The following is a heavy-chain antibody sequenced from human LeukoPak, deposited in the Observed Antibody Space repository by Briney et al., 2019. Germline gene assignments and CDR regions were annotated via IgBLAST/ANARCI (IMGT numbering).Heavy chain of an antibody. D-gene: IGHD3-10*01. V-gene: IGHV3-7*05. J-gene: IGHJ4*02. Sequence: PGGSLRLSRAASGFTFSNFWMTWVRQAPGKGLEWVAIIKQDGSQKYYVDSVKGRFTTSRDNSKNTLYLQMNSLRAEDTAVYYCAKDSDSVRGVIINWGQGTLVTVSS. CDR1: GFTFSNFW. CDR2: IKQDGSQK. CDR3: AKDSDSVRGVIIN.